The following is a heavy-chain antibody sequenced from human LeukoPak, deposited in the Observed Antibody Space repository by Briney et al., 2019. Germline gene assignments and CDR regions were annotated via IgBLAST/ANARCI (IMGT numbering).Heavy chain of an antibody. V-gene: IGHV3-74*01. Sequence: GGSLRLSCAASGFTFSSFWMHWVRQVPGKGLMWVSHIRGDGSSTDYADSVKGRFNISRDNAKNTLYLQMNSLRAEDTAVYYCARGFLGISDDYGMDVWGQGTTVTVSS. CDR2: IRGDGSST. CDR3: ARGFLGISDDYGMDV. D-gene: IGHD7-27*01. J-gene: IGHJ6*02. CDR1: GFTFSSFW.